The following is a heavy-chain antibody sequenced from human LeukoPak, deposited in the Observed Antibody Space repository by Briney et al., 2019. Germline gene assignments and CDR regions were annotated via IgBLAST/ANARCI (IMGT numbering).Heavy chain of an antibody. Sequence: PSETLSLTCAVSGGSITSSAWWSWVRQPPGKGLEWIGEVHQDGGTNYNPSLKSRLTVSLDKSKNQFSLKLSSVTAADTAVYYCAGRLGLAPFWGQGTLVTVSS. V-gene: IGHV4-4*02. CDR3: AGRLGLAPF. CDR2: VHQDGGT. CDR1: GGSITSSAW. D-gene: IGHD3-16*01. J-gene: IGHJ4*02.